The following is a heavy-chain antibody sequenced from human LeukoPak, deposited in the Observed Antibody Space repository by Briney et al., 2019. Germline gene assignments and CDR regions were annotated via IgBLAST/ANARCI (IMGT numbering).Heavy chain of an antibody. Sequence: SETLSLTCTVSGDSISIYYWSWIRQPPGKGLEWIGYFYYSGSTNYNPSLKSRVTISVDTSKNQFSLKLSSVTAADTAVYYCARGGSSWSTAFDYWGQGTLVTVSS. J-gene: IGHJ4*02. V-gene: IGHV4-59*01. D-gene: IGHD6-13*01. CDR3: ARGGSSWSTAFDY. CDR1: GDSISIYY. CDR2: FYYSGST.